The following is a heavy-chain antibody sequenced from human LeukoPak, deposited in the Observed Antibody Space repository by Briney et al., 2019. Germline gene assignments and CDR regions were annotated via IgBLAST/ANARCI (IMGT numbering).Heavy chain of an antibody. V-gene: IGHV3-74*01. J-gene: IGHJ4*02. Sequence: GGSLRLSCAASGFTFSTYWMHWVRHAPGNGLVWVSHIDSDGSSATYGDSAKGRFTISRDNAKKTLYLQMSSLRAEDTAVYYCARGTATTAGIDYWGQGTLVAVSS. CDR3: ARGTATTAGIDY. CDR1: GFTFSTYW. CDR2: IDSDGSSA. D-gene: IGHD6-13*01.